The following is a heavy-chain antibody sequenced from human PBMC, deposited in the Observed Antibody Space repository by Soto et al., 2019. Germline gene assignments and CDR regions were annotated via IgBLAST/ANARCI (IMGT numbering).Heavy chain of an antibody. Sequence: GGSLRLSCAASGFTFSSYAMHWVRQAPGKGLEYVSAISSNGGSTYYANSVKGRFTISRDNSKNTLYLQMGSLRAEDMAVYYCARVGDYYGSGSYPGAFDIWGPGTMVTLSS. CDR3: ARVGDYYGSGSYPGAFDI. CDR1: GFTFSSYA. J-gene: IGHJ3*02. D-gene: IGHD3-10*01. CDR2: ISSNGGST. V-gene: IGHV3-64*01.